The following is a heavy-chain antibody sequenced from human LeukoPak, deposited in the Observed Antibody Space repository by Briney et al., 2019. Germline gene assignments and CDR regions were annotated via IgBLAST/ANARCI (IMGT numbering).Heavy chain of an antibody. CDR3: ARDGRTYYYDSSGYSPYDY. V-gene: IGHV1-3*01. CDR2: INAGNGNT. J-gene: IGHJ4*02. CDR1: GYTFTSYA. D-gene: IGHD3-22*01. Sequence: ASVKVSCKASGYTFTSYAMHWVRQAPGQRLEWMGWINAGNGNTKYSQKFQGRVTITRDTSASTAYMELSSLRSEDTAVYYCARDGRTYYYDSSGYSPYDYWGQGTLVTVSS.